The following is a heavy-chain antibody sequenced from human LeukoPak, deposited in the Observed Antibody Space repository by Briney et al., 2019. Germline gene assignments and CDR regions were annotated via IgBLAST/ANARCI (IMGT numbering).Heavy chain of an antibody. V-gene: IGHV3-74*01. CDR2: IKGDGSVT. J-gene: IGHJ5*02. D-gene: IGHD3-3*01. Sequence: GGSLRLSCAASGFSFRNAWMHWVRQAPGKGLVWVSRIKGDGSVTVYADSVKGRFTISRDNAKNTLYLQMNGLRVEDTAVYYCARSDWFDPWGQGTLVTVSS. CDR1: GFSFRNAW. CDR3: ARSDWFDP.